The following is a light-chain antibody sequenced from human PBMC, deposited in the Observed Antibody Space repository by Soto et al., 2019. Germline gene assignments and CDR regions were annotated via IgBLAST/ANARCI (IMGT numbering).Light chain of an antibody. CDR2: KAS. CDR3: QQYNSYPWT. CDR1: QSISTY. V-gene: IGKV1-5*03. J-gene: IGKJ1*01. Sequence: DIQMTHSPSSLSASVGDIVTITCRASQSISTYLHWYQQKPGKAPNLLIYKASSLESGVPSRFSGSGSGTEFTLTISSLQPDDFATYYCQQYNSYPWTFGQGTKVDIK.